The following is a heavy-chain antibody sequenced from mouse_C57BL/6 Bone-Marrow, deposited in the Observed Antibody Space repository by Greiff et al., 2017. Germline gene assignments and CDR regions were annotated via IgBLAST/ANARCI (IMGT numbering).Heavy chain of an antibody. CDR1: GYSFTGYF. CDR2: INPYNGDT. V-gene: IGHV1-20*01. CDR3: ARGGGSRIDWYCDV. Sequence: VQLQQSGPELVKPGASVKISCKASGYSFTGYFMNWVMQSHGQSLEWIGRINPYNGDTFYNQKFKGKATLTVDKSSSTAHMELRSLTSEDSAVYYCARGGGSRIDWYCDVWGTGTTVTVSS. J-gene: IGHJ1*03. D-gene: IGHD1-1*01.